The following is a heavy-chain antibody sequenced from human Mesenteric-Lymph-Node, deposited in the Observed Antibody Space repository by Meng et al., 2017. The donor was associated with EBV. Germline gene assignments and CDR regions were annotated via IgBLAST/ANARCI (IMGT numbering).Heavy chain of an antibody. CDR3: ARGDLGETYFDY. J-gene: IGHJ4*02. V-gene: IGHV4-39*07. CDR1: GASISNTIYY. CDR2: MFYSGST. D-gene: IGHD2-21*02. Sequence: HLQQQASGPGLVRPSETLSLTCTVSGASISNTIYYWGWIRQPPGKGLEWIGTMFYSGSTYYNSSLKSRLTMSVDTSKNHFSLKVRSVTAADTAVYYCARGDLGETYFDYWGQGTLVTVSS.